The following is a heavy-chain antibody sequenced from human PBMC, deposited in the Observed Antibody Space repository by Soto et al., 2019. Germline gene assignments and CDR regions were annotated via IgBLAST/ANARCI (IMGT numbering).Heavy chain of an antibody. D-gene: IGHD3-3*01. CDR2: INHSGST. CDR3: ARASDFWSGYYNNWFDP. J-gene: IGHJ5*02. Sequence: PSETLSLTCAVYGGSFSGYYWSWIRQPPGKGLEWIGEINHSGSTNYNPSLKSRVTISVDTSKNQFSLKLSSVTAADTAVYYCARASDFWSGYYNNWFDPWGQGTLVTVSS. CDR1: GGSFSGYY. V-gene: IGHV4-34*01.